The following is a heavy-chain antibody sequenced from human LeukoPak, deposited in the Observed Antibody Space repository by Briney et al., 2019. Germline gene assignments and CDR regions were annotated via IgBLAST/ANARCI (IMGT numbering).Heavy chain of an antibody. D-gene: IGHD3-9*01. CDR3: ARVHGYYDILTGYYRYYFDY. Sequence: SETLSLTCAVYDGSFSGYYWTWIRQPPGKGLEWIGEINHSGSTNYNPSLKSRVTISVDASKNQFSLKLTSVTAADTAVYYCARVHGYYDILTGYYRYYFDYWGQGTLVTVSS. CDR1: DGSFSGYY. CDR2: INHSGST. J-gene: IGHJ4*02. V-gene: IGHV4-34*01.